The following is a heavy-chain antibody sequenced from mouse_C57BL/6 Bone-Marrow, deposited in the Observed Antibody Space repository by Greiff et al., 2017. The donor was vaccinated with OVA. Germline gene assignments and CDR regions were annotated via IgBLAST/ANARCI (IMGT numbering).Heavy chain of an antibody. CDR3: ARHEEIELGQRYFDV. CDR1: GYTFTDYY. D-gene: IGHD4-1*01. Sequence: QVHVKQSGAELVRPGASVKLSCKASGYTFTDYYINWVKQRPGQGLEWIGWFYPGSGSIKYNEKFKDKATLTADKSSSTVYMELSRLTSEDSAVYFCARHEEIELGQRYFDVWGTGTTVTVSS. J-gene: IGHJ1*03. V-gene: IGHV1-62-2*01. CDR2: FYPGSGSI.